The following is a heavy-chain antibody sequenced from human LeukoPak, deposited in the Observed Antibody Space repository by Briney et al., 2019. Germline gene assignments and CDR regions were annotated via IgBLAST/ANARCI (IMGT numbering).Heavy chain of an antibody. Sequence: GRSLRLSCAASGFTFSSFGMHWVRQAPGKGLEWPAIIWYDGSNKFHADSVKGRFVISRDNSKDTVYLQMNSLRAEDTAVYYCARDFGTTTTGRGGAMDVWGQGAMLSVSS. CDR2: IWYDGSNK. D-gene: IGHD2/OR15-2a*01. CDR3: ARDFGTTTTGRGGAMDV. J-gene: IGHJ3*01. V-gene: IGHV3-33*01. CDR1: GFTFSSFG.